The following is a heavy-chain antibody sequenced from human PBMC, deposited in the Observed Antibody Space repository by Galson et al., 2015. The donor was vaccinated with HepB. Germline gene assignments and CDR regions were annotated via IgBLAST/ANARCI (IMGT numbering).Heavy chain of an antibody. CDR2: VNTYNGDT. J-gene: IGHJ4*02. V-gene: IGHV1-18*01. CDR1: GYTFTNYG. CDR3: AKGYSRSWYSGLGY. D-gene: IGHD6-13*01. Sequence: SVKVSCKASGYTFTNYGINWVRQAPGQGLEWMGRVNTYNGDTRYAQNFQDRVTMTADTSTRTAYMELGSLGFDDTAVYYCAKGYSRSWYSGLGYWGQGTLVTVSS.